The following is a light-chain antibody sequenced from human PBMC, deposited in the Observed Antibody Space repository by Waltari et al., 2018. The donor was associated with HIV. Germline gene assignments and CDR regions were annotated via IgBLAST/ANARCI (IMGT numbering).Light chain of an antibody. CDR3: NSRDRSGNHL. CDR1: SLRDYY. Sequence: SSDLTQDPDVSVALGQTVRITCQGDSLRDYYASWYQQKPGQAPILVIYGNGDRPSGIPDLFSGSRSGITASLTITGAQAEDEADYYCNSRDRSGNHLFAAGTTVTVL. V-gene: IGLV3-19*01. J-gene: IGLJ1*01. CDR2: GNG.